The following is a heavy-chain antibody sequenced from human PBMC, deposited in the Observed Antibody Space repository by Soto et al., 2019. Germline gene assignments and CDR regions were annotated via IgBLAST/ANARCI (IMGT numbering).Heavy chain of an antibody. Sequence: SETLSLTFCVYGGSFRGYYWSWIRRPPGEGLEWVGEINHIRSTNYNPSLQRRVTISLDTYKNQFAVKLSSVTAADTDLFYCARVSGMSAAVTYNWFDPWGQGTLVTVSS. CDR2: INHIRST. CDR3: ARVSGMSAAVTYNWFDP. J-gene: IGHJ5*02. V-gene: IGHV4-34*01. D-gene: IGHD6-13*01. CDR1: GGSFRGYY.